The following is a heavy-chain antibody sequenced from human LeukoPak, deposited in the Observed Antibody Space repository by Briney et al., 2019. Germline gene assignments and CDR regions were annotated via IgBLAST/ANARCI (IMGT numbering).Heavy chain of an antibody. D-gene: IGHD7-27*01. CDR2: ISGTGANT. J-gene: IGHJ6*03. CDR3: AKGIRQLGNYYYYMDV. Sequence: GGSLRLSCAASGFTFSNYVMIWVRQAPGKGLEWVSAISGTGANTFYADSVKGRFTMSRDNPKNMLYLQMNSLRAEDTALYYCAKGIRQLGNYYYYMDVWGKGTTVTVSS. CDR1: GFTFSNYV. V-gene: IGHV3-23*01.